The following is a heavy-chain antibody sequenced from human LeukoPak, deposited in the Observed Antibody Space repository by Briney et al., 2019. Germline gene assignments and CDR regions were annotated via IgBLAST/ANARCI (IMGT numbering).Heavy chain of an antibody. Sequence: LSQTLSLTCAISGDSVSSKTVIWNWMRQSPSRGLEWLGRTYYNYKWNKDYAVPVKSRISINPDTSKNHVSLRMNSVTPEDTAVYYCARGVAGKGAFDIWGQGTMVTVSS. CDR3: ARGVAGKGAFDI. J-gene: IGHJ3*02. CDR2: TYYNYKWNK. V-gene: IGHV6-1*01. D-gene: IGHD6-19*01. CDR1: GDSVSSKTVI.